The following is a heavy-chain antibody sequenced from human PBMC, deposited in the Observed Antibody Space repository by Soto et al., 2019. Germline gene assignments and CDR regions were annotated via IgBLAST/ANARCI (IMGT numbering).Heavy chain of an antibody. Sequence: QVQLVQSGAEVKKPGSSVRVSCKASGGTFSKYPISWLRQAPGQGLEWVGGIIPMFHTGNYALKFQGRVTITADESTSPAYMELASLQSDDTAVYYCARGAAQLATFYHGLDVWGQGTTVTVSS. J-gene: IGHJ6*02. CDR3: ARGAAQLATFYHGLDV. D-gene: IGHD1-1*01. CDR1: GGTFSKYP. CDR2: IIPMFHTG. V-gene: IGHV1-69*12.